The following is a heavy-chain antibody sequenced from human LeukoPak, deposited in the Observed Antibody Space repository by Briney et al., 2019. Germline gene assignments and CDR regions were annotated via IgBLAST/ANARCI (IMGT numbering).Heavy chain of an antibody. CDR2: ISGSGGST. CDR3: AKDHSSGWPENWFDP. V-gene: IGHV3-23*01. J-gene: IGHJ5*02. Sequence: GASLRLSCAASGFTFSSYAMSWVCQAPGKGLEWVSAISGSGGSTYYADSVKGRFTISRDNSKNTLYLQMNSLRAEDTAVYYCAKDHSSGWPENWFDPWGQGTLVTVSS. CDR1: GFTFSSYA. D-gene: IGHD6-19*01.